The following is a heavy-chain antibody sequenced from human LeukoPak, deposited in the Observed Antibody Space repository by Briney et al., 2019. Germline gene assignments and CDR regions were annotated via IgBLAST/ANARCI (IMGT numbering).Heavy chain of an antibody. CDR1: GFTFSNYY. V-gene: IGHV3-11*01. D-gene: IGHD4-11*01. J-gene: IGHJ4*02. Sequence: GGSLRLSCAASGFTFSNYYMSWIRQAPGKALEWVSYVSSGSSTIYYADSVKGRFTVSRDNGKRSLYLHMNSLRSDDTAVYYCARDDNYGIFVNVDYWGQGTLVTVSS. CDR2: VSSGSSTI. CDR3: ARDDNYGIFVNVDY.